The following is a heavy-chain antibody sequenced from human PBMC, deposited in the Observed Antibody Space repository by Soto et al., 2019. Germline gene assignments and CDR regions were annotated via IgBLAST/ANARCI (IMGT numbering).Heavy chain of an antibody. J-gene: IGHJ4*02. CDR3: AKGGGGDHGY. V-gene: IGHV3-23*04. Sequence: EVQLVESEGGLVQPGGSLRLSCEASGFIFTTSDMSWVRQAPGKGLEWISSITITGDTTHYADSVKGRFTISRDNSRNPVYLQMNSLRVDHTAVYYCAKGGGGDHGYWGQGTLVAVSS. CDR2: ITITGDTT. CDR1: GFIFTTSD. D-gene: IGHD2-21*02.